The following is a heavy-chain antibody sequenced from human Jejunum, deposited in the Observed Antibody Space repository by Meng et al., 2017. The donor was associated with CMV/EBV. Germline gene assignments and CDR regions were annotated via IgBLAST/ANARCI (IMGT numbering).Heavy chain of an antibody. CDR2: ISGYNGKA. CDR3: ARLYGDYNNNYYYGMDV. V-gene: IGHV1-18*01. Sequence: YGINWVRQAPGQGLEWMGWISGYNGKAKYVQKFQGRVTMTTDTSTSTAYMELRSLRSDDTAVYYCARLYGDYNNNYYYGMDVWGHGTTVTVSS. J-gene: IGHJ6*02. D-gene: IGHD4-17*01. CDR1: YG.